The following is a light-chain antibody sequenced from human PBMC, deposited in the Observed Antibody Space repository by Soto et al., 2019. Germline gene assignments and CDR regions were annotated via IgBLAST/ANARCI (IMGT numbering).Light chain of an antibody. V-gene: IGKV3-11*01. Sequence: EIVLTQSPATLSFSPGERATLSCRASQSVSSYLAWYQQKPGQAPRLLIYDASNRATGIPARFSGSGSGTDFTLTISSLEPEDFAVYYCQHRSNWPPFTFGPGTKVDIK. CDR1: QSVSSY. CDR3: QHRSNWPPFT. CDR2: DAS. J-gene: IGKJ3*01.